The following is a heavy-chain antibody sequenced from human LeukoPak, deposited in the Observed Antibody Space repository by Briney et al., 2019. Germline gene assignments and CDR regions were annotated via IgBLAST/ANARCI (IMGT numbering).Heavy chain of an antibody. CDR3: AREARSGWYGKKANDY. D-gene: IGHD6-19*01. V-gene: IGHV3-30*03. CDR1: GFTFSSYG. Sequence: PGGSLRLSCAASGFTFSSYGMHWVRQAPGKGLEWVAVISYDGSNKYYADSVKGRFTISRDNSKNTLYLQMNSLRAEDTAVYYCAREARSGWYGKKANDYWGQGTLVTVSS. CDR2: ISYDGSNK. J-gene: IGHJ4*02.